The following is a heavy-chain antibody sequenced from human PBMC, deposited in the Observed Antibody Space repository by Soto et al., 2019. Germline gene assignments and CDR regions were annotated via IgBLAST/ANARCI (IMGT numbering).Heavy chain of an antibody. CDR1: GYTFTNYG. V-gene: IGHV1-18*01. J-gene: IGHJ4*02. CDR2: ISPYNGNT. Sequence: ASVKVSCKASGYTFTNYGITWVRQAPGQGLEWMGWISPYNGNTNYAQKFQGRVTLTTATSTNTAYMELRSLRSDDTPMYYCARVASYYAFSSPVGYFDYWAQGTLVTVS. CDR3: ARVASYYAFSSPVGYFDY. D-gene: IGHD3-3*01.